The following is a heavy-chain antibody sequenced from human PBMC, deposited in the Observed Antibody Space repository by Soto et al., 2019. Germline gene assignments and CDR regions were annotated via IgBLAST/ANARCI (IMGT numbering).Heavy chain of an antibody. D-gene: IGHD4-17*01. J-gene: IGHJ6*02. V-gene: IGHV1-69*01. Sequence: QVQLVQSGAEVKKPGSSVKVSCKASGGTFSSYAISWVRQAPGQGLEWMGGIIPIFGTANYAQKFQGRVTITADESMSTAYMELSSLRSEDTAVYYCARPYGDYVLYYYGMDVWGQGTTVTVSS. CDR3: ARPYGDYVLYYYGMDV. CDR2: IIPIFGTA. CDR1: GGTFSSYA.